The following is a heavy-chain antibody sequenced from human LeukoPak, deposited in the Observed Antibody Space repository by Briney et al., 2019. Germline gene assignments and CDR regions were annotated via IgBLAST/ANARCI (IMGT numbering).Heavy chain of an antibody. CDR2: ISYSGTTI. D-gene: IGHD4-17*01. V-gene: IGHV3-11*01. CDR1: GFTFSDHY. CDR3: ARVFATTVTIYS. J-gene: IGHJ4*02. Sequence: PGGSLRLSCAASGFTFSDHYMSWIRQAPGKGLEWFSYISYSGTTIYYADSVKGRFTISRDNARNSLYLQMNSLRADDTAMYYCARVFATTVTIYSWGQGTLVTVSS.